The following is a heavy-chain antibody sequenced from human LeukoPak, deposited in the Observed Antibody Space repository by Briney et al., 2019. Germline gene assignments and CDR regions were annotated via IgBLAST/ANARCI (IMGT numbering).Heavy chain of an antibody. CDR1: GFTFSSYG. Sequence: GGSLRPSCAASGFTFSSYGMHWVRQAPGKGLEWVAVISYDGSNKYYADSVKGRFTISRDNSKNTLHLQMNSLRAEDTAVYYCAKAYCTNGVCPFDPWGQGTLVTVSS. D-gene: IGHD2-8*01. CDR3: AKAYCTNGVCPFDP. J-gene: IGHJ5*02. V-gene: IGHV3-30*18. CDR2: ISYDGSNK.